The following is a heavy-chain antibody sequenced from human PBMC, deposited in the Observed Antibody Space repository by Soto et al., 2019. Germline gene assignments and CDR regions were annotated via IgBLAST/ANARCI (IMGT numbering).Heavy chain of an antibody. CDR2: INPSGGST. Sequence: ASVKVSCKASGYTFTSYYMHWVRQAPGQGLEWMGIINPSGGSTSYAQKFQGRVTMTRDTSTSTVYMELSSLRSEDTAVYYCARDRVGPYYYDSSGYYHAAFDIWGQGTMVTVSS. CDR3: ARDRVGPYYYDSSGYYHAAFDI. J-gene: IGHJ3*02. D-gene: IGHD3-22*01. V-gene: IGHV1-46*01. CDR1: GYTFTSYY.